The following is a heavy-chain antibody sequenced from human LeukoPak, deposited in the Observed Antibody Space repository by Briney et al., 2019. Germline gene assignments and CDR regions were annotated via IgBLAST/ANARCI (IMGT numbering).Heavy chain of an antibody. CDR2: ISAYNGNT. J-gene: IGHJ6*02. CDR1: GYTFTSYG. D-gene: IGHD5-18*01. CDR3: ARGVGYNYGLYYYYGMDV. V-gene: IGHV1-18*01. Sequence: ASVKVSCKASGYTFTSYGISWVRQAPGQGLEWMGWISAYNGNTNYAQKLQGRVTITRDTSASTAYMELSSPRSEDTAVYYCARGVGYNYGLYYYYGMDVWGQGTTVTVSS.